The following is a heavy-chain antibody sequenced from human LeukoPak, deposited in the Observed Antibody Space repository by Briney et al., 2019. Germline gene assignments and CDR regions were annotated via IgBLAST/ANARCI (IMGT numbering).Heavy chain of an antibody. J-gene: IGHJ4*02. Sequence: GGSLRLSCAASGFTFSSYAMHWVRQAPGKGLEWVAVISYDGSNKYYADSVKGRFTISRDNSKNTLYLQINSLRAEDTAVYYCASRDGYKDYWGQGTLVTVSS. CDR3: ASRDGYKDY. CDR1: GFTFSSYA. D-gene: IGHD5-24*01. V-gene: IGHV3-30-3*01. CDR2: ISYDGSNK.